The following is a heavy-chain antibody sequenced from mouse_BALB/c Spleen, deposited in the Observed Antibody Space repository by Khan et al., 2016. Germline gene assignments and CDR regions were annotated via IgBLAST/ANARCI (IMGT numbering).Heavy chain of an antibody. J-gene: IGHJ3*01. CDR1: GFTFSNYW. CDR2: IRLNSNNYAT. V-gene: IGHV6-6*02. Sequence: EVQLEESGGGLVQPGGSMKLSCVASGFTFSNYWMNWVRQPPEKGLEWVADIRLNSNNYATHYAESEKGRFTISRDDSKSIVYLQMNNLRAGATGIYYCTTGFAYWGQGTLVTVSA. CDR3: TTGFAY.